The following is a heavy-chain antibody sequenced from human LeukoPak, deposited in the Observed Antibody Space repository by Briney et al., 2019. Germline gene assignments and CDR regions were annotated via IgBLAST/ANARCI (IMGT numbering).Heavy chain of an antibody. CDR3: ARDGRRDGYHSLRNYYYGMDV. Sequence: PGGSLRLSCAASGFTFSSNEMNWVRQAPGKGLEWVSYISSSGSTIYYADSVKGRFTISRDNAKNSLYLQMTSLRAEETAVYYCARDGRRDGYHSLRNYYYGMDVWGQGTTVPVS. CDR1: GFTFSSNE. CDR2: ISSSGSTI. V-gene: IGHV3-48*03. J-gene: IGHJ6*02. D-gene: IGHD5-24*01.